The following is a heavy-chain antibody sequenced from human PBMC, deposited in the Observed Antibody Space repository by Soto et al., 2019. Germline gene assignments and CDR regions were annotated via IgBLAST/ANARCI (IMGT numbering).Heavy chain of an antibody. Sequence: GGSLRLSCVASGFNLSHPWMTWVRQAAGKGLEWVGRIKSKTDGGTADYAAPVKGRATISRDDSKNTVYLQMNSLKTEDTAVYYCTTGIYYNILTGYHNVAYWGQGALVTVSS. CDR1: GFNLSHPW. CDR2: IKSKTDGGTA. J-gene: IGHJ4*02. V-gene: IGHV3-15*01. D-gene: IGHD3-9*01. CDR3: TTGIYYNILTGYHNVAY.